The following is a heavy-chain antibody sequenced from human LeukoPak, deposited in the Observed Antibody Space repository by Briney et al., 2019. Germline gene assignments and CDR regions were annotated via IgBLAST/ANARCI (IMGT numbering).Heavy chain of an antibody. CDR1: GFTFSSYS. J-gene: IGHJ6*03. D-gene: IGHD6-6*01. Sequence: PGGSLRLSCAASGFTFSSYSMNWVRQAPGKGLEWVSSISSSSSYIYYADSVKGRFTISRDNAKNSLYLQMNSLRDEDTAVYYCARGNGIAARQEYYYMDVWGKGTTVTVSS. CDR3: ARGNGIAARQEYYYMDV. CDR2: ISSSSSYI. V-gene: IGHV3-21*01.